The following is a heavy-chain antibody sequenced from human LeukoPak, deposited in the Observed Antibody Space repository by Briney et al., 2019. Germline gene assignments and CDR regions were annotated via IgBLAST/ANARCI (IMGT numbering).Heavy chain of an antibody. CDR1: GFTVSSNY. V-gene: IGHV3-53*01. J-gene: IGHJ6*02. CDR2: IYSGGST. Sequence: SGGSLRLSCAASGFTVSSNYMSWVRQAPGKGLEWVSVIYSGGSTYYADSVKGRFTISRDNSKNTLYLQMNSLRAEDTAVYYCARVRRGVVVPAAMLGYYYYGMDVWGQGTTVTVSS. D-gene: IGHD2-2*01. CDR3: ARVRRGVVVPAAMLGYYYYGMDV.